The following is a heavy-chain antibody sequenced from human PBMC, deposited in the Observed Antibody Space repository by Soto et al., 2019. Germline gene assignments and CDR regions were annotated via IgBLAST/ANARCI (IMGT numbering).Heavy chain of an antibody. Sequence: GESLKISCKGSGYSFTSYWIGWVRQMPGKGLEWMGIIYPGDSDTRYSPSFQGQVTISADKSISTAYLQWSSLKASDTAMYYCARLSRDDDVWSGPSGGFDPWGQGTLVTVSS. CDR3: ARLSRDDDVWSGPSGGFDP. CDR2: IYPGDSDT. J-gene: IGHJ5*02. D-gene: IGHD3-3*01. V-gene: IGHV5-51*01. CDR1: GYSFTSYW.